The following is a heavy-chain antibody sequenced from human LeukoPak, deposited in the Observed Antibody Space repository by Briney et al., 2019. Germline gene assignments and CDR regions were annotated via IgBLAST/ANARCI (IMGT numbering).Heavy chain of an antibody. CDR1: GFTFSNYD. V-gene: IGHV3-13*01. D-gene: IGHD6-19*01. CDR2: IGTAGDT. CDR3: ATPGGWYFDY. Sequence: GGSLRLSCAASGFTFSNYDMHWVRQTTGKRLEWVSAIGTAGDTYYQDSVRGRFTISRDNAKNSLYLQMNSLRAEDTALYYCATPGGWYFDYWGQGTLVTVSS. J-gene: IGHJ4*02.